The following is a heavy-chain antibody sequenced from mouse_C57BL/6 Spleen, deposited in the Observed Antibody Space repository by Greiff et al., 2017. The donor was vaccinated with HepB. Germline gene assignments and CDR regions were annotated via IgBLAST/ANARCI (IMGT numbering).Heavy chain of an antibody. J-gene: IGHJ2*01. Sequence: DVKLVESGGGLVKPGGSLKLSCAASGFTFSSYAMSWVRQTPEKRLEWVATISDGGSYTYYPDNVKGRFTISRDNAKNNLYLQMSHLKSEDTAMYYCAISRGYYFDYWGQGTTLTVSS. CDR2: ISDGGSYT. V-gene: IGHV5-4*03. CDR3: AISRGYYFDY. D-gene: IGHD6-1*01. CDR1: GFTFSSYA.